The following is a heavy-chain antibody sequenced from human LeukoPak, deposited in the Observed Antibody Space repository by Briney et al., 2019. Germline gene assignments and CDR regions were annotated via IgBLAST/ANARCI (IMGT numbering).Heavy chain of an antibody. CDR2: IWYDGSNK. Sequence: GGSLRLSCAASGFTFSSYGMHWVRQAPGKGLEWVAVIWYDGSNKYYADSVKGRFTISRDDSKNTLYLQMNSLRAEDTAVYYCASHDYGDYGFDPWGQGTLVTVSP. CDR1: GFTFSSYG. CDR3: ASHDYGDYGFDP. D-gene: IGHD4-17*01. J-gene: IGHJ5*02. V-gene: IGHV3-33*01.